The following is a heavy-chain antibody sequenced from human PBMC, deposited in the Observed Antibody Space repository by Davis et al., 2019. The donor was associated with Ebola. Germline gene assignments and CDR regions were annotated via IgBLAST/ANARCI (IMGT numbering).Heavy chain of an antibody. J-gene: IGHJ4*02. CDR3: ARPKMITDLQS. D-gene: IGHD4-11*01. V-gene: IGHV1-2*04. CDR2: INPNSGGT. CDR1: GYTFTSYA. Sequence: ASVKVSCKASGYTFTSYAMHWVRQAPGQRLEWMGWINPNSGGTNYAQKFQGWVTMTRDTSISTAYMELTSLKSEDTGMYYCARPKMITDLQSWGQGTLVTVSS.